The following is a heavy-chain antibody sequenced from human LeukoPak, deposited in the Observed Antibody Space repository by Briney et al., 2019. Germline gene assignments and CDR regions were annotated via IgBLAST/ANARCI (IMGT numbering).Heavy chain of an antibody. D-gene: IGHD3-22*01. CDR2: ISGSGGST. V-gene: IGHV3-23*01. Sequence: PGGSLRLSCAASGFTFSSYGMHWVRQAPGKGLEWVSAISGSGGSTYYADSVKGRFTISRDNSKNTLYLQMNSLRAEDTAVYYCAKRGDDSSGFPLYYFDYWGQGTLVTVSS. J-gene: IGHJ4*02. CDR1: GFTFSSYG. CDR3: AKRGDDSSGFPLYYFDY.